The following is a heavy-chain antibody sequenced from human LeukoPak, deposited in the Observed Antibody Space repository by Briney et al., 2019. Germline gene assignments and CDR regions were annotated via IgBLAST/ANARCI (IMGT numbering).Heavy chain of an antibody. V-gene: IGHV4-30-4*01. D-gene: IGHD3-22*01. CDR1: GGSISSGDYY. CDR2: AYYSGST. CDR3: ARPYYYDSRIDP. J-gene: IGHJ5*02. Sequence: SETLSLTCTVSGGSISSGDYYWSWIRQPPGKGLEWIGYAYYSGSTYYNPSLKSRATISVDTSKNQFSLKLTSVTAADTAVYYCARPYYYDSRIDPWGQGTLVTVSS.